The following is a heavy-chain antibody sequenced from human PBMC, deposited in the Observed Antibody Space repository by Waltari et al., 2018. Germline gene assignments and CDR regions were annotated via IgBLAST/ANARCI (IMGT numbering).Heavy chain of an antibody. J-gene: IGHJ3*02. Sequence: QVQLQQSGPGLVKPSQTLSLTCSFSGYSIFTTSVAWNWIRQSPSRGLEWLGRKYYRSQWRNDYALSVKGRITVNPDTSKNHFSLQLDSVTPDDTAVYYCARGKFTAFDIWGQGTMVTVSS. V-gene: IGHV6-1*01. CDR2: KYYRSQWRN. CDR1: GYSIFTTSVA. CDR3: ARGKFTAFDI.